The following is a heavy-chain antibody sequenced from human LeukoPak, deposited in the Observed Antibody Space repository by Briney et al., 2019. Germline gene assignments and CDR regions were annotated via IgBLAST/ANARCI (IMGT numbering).Heavy chain of an antibody. CDR1: GFTFRSYG. Sequence: PGGSLRLSCLTSGFTFRSYGIHWVRQAPGKGLEWVAVVWYDGSNKYYADSVKGRFTVSRDDSKNTVYLQMNSLRAEDTAVYYCAREDSSGGFCSDYWGQGTLVTVSS. CDR2: VWYDGSNK. D-gene: IGHD2-15*01. J-gene: IGHJ4*02. V-gene: IGHV3-33*01. CDR3: AREDSSGGFCSDY.